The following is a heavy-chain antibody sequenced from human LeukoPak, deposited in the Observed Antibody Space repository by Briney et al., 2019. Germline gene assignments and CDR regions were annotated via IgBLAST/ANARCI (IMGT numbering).Heavy chain of an antibody. CDR2: INHSGST. J-gene: IGHJ4*02. D-gene: IGHD3-16*02. Sequence: SETLSLTCTVSGYSIISGYYWSWIRQPPGKGLEWIGEINHSGSTNYNPSLKSRVTISVDTSKNQFSLKLSSGTAADTAVYYCARLSGGGYYDYVWGSYRNYYFDYWGQGTLVTVSS. CDR1: GYSIISGYY. CDR3: ARLSGGGYYDYVWGSYRNYYFDY. V-gene: IGHV4-34*01.